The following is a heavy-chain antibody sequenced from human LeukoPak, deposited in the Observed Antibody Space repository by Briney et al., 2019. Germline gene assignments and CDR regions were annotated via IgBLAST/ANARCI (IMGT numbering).Heavy chain of an antibody. V-gene: IGHV4-38-2*01. CDR3: ARQGITMIVVVNDF. J-gene: IGHJ4*02. Sequence: PSETLSLTCAVSGYSISSGYYWGWLRQPPGKGLEWIGSIYHSGSTYYNPSLKSRVTISVDTSKNQFSLKLSSVTAADTAVYYCARQGITMIVVVNDFWGQGTLVTVSS. CDR1: GYSISSGYY. D-gene: IGHD3-22*01. CDR2: IYHSGST.